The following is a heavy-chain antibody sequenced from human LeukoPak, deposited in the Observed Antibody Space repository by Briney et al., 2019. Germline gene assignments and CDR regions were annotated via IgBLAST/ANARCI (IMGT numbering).Heavy chain of an antibody. D-gene: IGHD2-2*01. Sequence: GASVKVPCKASGYTFTDYYMHWVRQAPGQGFEWMGWINPNDGDTNYAQKFQGRVTMTRDTSISTAHMEVSRLRSDDTAVYYCARANFLYCSSSTCLFDYWGQGTLVNVSS. CDR2: INPNDGDT. CDR3: ARANFLYCSSSTCLFDY. CDR1: GYTFTDYY. V-gene: IGHV1-2*02. J-gene: IGHJ4*02.